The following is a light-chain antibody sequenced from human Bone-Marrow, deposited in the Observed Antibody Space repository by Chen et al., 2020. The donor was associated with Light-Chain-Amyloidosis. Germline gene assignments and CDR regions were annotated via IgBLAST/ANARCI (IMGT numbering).Light chain of an antibody. V-gene: IGKV3-15*01. CDR2: ATY. Sequence: EIVVTQSPATLSVSPGEGATLTCRASQNVNRHVAWYQQKPGQAPRFLVAATYTRATGIPGRFSGRGSGTELTLTIISRQSEDSAVYDCQQYNNWPSWTFGQGTKVEL. CDR1: QNVNRH. CDR3: QQYNNWPSWT. J-gene: IGKJ1*01.